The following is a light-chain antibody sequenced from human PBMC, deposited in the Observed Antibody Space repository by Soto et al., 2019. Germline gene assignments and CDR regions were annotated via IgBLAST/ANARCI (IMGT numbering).Light chain of an antibody. J-gene: IGKJ5*01. CDR2: DAS. V-gene: IGKV3-11*01. Sequence: EIVLTQSPATLSLSPGERATLSCRASQSVSSYLAWYQQKPGQAPRLLIYDASNSPTGIPARLSGSGSGTDFTLTISSLEPEDFAVYYCQQRSNWPRTFGQGTRLEIK. CDR3: QQRSNWPRT. CDR1: QSVSSY.